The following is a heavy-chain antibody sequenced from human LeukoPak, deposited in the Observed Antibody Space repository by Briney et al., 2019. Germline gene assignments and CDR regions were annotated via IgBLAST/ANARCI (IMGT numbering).Heavy chain of an antibody. Sequence: GGSLRLSCVASGFSFNIYGMSWFRQAPGKGLEWVSGIRGGGPETYYADSVKGRFSISRDNSKNTLFLQTNGLRAEDSAIYYCGRGIRAPDFWGQGTLVTVSS. CDR3: GRGIRAPDF. J-gene: IGHJ4*02. CDR1: GFSFNIYG. V-gene: IGHV3-23*01. CDR2: IRGGGPET.